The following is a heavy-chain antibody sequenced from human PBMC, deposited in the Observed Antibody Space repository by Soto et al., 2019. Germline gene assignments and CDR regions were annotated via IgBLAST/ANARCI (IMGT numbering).Heavy chain of an antibody. CDR1: GGSFSGCY. J-gene: IGHJ4*02. D-gene: IGHD3-3*01. CDR2: INHSGST. V-gene: IGHV4-34*01. Sequence: QVQLQQWGAGLLKPSETLSLTCAVYGGSFSGCYWSGIRQHPGKGREWMGEINHSGSTNYTPSLMSRVTISVDTSKDQFSLKLSSVTAADTAVYYCAREPITIFGVVIDYWGQGTLVTVSS. CDR3: AREPITIFGVVIDY.